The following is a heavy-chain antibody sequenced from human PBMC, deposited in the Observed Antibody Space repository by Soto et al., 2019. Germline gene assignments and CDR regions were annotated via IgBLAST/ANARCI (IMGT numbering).Heavy chain of an antibody. D-gene: IGHD1-26*01. V-gene: IGHV3-23*01. Sequence: GGSLRLSCAASGFTFSSFVMNWVRQAPGKGLEWVSTVSPGGDVSHYTDSVKGRFTISRDNSRRTLHLQMDSLRAEEAAVYFCVRRATPANTHWGASHVRGQGPVVTVS. CDR2: VSPGGDVS. J-gene: IGHJ3*01. CDR1: GFTFSSFV. CDR3: VRRATPANTHWGASHV.